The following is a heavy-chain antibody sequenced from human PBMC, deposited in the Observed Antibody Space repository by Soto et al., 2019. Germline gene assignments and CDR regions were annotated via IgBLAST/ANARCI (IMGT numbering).Heavy chain of an antibody. CDR2: VSAYNGNT. D-gene: IGHD4-4*01. CDR1: GYSFDDYG. J-gene: IGHJ6*02. Sequence: VSSVKVSCKASGYSFDDYGISWVRQVPGQGLEWMGWVSAYNGNTNFAQRFQGRVTLTPDTSTSTAHMEVRSLRSDDTAVYFCGRPASAFYSTNMRCMDVSRQGTTVT. V-gene: IGHV1-18*01. CDR3: GRPASAFYSTNMRCMDV.